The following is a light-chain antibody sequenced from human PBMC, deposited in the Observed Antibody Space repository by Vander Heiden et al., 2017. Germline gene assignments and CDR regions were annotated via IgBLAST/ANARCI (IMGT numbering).Light chain of an antibody. CDR1: QSVSSSY. J-gene: IGKJ4*01. CDR2: GAS. V-gene: IGKV3-20*01. Sequence: EIVLTPSPGTLSLSPGERATLSCRASQSVSSSYLAWYQQKPGQAPRLLIYGASSRATGIPDRFSGSGSGTDFTLTISRLEPEDFAVYYCHQDGSSPVTFGGGTKVEIK. CDR3: HQDGSSPVT.